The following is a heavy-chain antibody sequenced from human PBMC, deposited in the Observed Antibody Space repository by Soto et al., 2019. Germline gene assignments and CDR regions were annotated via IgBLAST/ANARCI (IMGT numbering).Heavy chain of an antibody. V-gene: IGHV1-69*13. CDR2: IIPIFGTA. Sequence: GASVKVSCEASGGTFSSYAISWVRQAPGQGLEWMGGIIPIFGTANYAQKFQGRVTITADESTSTAYMELSSLRSEDTAVYYCARAGELYYYYGMDVWGQGTTVTVSS. D-gene: IGHD1-7*01. CDR1: GGTFSSYA. J-gene: IGHJ6*02. CDR3: ARAGELYYYYGMDV.